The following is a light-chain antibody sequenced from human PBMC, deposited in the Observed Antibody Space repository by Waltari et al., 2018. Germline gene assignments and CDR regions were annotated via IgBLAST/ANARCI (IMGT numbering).Light chain of an antibody. V-gene: IGLV2-14*03. CDR1: SSAVGGYNY. CDR3: SSYTSSSTLDVV. J-gene: IGLJ2*01. CDR2: DVS. Sequence: QSALTQPASVSGSPGQSLTISCTGTSSAVGGYNYVPWYQQHPGKAPKLMIYDVSNRPSGVSNRFSGSKSGNTASLTISGLQAEDEADYYCSSYTSSSTLDVVFGGGTKLTVL.